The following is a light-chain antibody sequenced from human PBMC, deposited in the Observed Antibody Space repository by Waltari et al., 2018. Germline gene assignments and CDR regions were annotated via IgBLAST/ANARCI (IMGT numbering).Light chain of an antibody. Sequence: QSALTQPASVSGSPGQPHTTPCTGPSRDVGGYNFVSWYQQHPGKAPDLMLYDVSIPPSGVSTRFSGSKSGTTASLTISGLQAEDEADYYCSSYTSSVTWVFGGGTKLTVL. V-gene: IGLV2-14*03. CDR2: DVS. CDR3: SSYTSSVTWV. CDR1: SRDVGGYNF. J-gene: IGLJ3*02.